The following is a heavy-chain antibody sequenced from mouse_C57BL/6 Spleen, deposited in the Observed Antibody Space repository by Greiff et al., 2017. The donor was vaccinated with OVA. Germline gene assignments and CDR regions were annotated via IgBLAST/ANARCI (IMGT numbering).Heavy chain of an antibody. J-gene: IGHJ1*03. D-gene: IGHD4-1*02. V-gene: IGHV1-26*01. CDR2: INPNNGGT. CDR1: GYTFTDYY. Sequence: EVQLQQSGPELVKPGASVKISCKASGYTFTDYYMNWVKQSHGKSLEWIGDINPNNGGTSYNQKFKGKATLTVDKSSSTAYMELRSLTSEDSAVYYCARSSTAPYWYFDVWGTGTTVTVSS. CDR3: ARSSTAPYWYFDV.